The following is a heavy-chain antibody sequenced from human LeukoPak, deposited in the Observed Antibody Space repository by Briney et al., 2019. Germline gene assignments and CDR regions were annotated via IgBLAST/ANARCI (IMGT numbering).Heavy chain of an antibody. CDR2: IGTAGDT. Sequence: GGSLRLSCAASGFTFSSYDMHWVRQATGKGLEWVSAIGTAGDTYYPGSVKGRFTISRENAKNSLYLQMNSLRAGDTAVYYCARGDPGGYCSGGSCGSLGGFDYWGQGTLVTVSS. V-gene: IGHV3-13*01. J-gene: IGHJ4*02. CDR3: ARGDPGGYCSGGSCGSLGGFDY. D-gene: IGHD2-15*01. CDR1: GFTFSSYD.